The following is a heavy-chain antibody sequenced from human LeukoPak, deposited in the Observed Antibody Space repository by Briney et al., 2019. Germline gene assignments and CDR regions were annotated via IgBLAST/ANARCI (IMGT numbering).Heavy chain of an antibody. J-gene: IGHJ5*02. CDR1: GFTFSSYA. CDR3: AKDGDCSGGSCYLNWFDP. Sequence: GGSLRLSCAASGFTFSSYAMSWVRQAPGKGLEWVSAISGSCGSTYYADSVKGRFTISRDNSKNTLYLQMNSLRAEDTAVYYCAKDGDCSGGSCYLNWFDPWGQRTLVTVSS. V-gene: IGHV3-23*01. CDR2: ISGSCGST. D-gene: IGHD2-15*01.